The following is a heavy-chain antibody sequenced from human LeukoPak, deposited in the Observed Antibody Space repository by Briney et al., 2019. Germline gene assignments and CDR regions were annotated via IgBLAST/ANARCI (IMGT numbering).Heavy chain of an antibody. J-gene: IGHJ4*02. CDR3: ASTPDIYFDY. CDR1: GISIINYA. Sequence: GSLRLSCAAAGISIINYAMMWVRRAPGKGLEWVSSISGTGSSRYYADSVKGRFTVSRHNSKNTLYLQMNSLRAEDTAVYYCASTPDIYFDYWGQGTLVTVSS. CDR2: ISGTGSSR. V-gene: IGHV3-23*01. D-gene: IGHD1-1*01.